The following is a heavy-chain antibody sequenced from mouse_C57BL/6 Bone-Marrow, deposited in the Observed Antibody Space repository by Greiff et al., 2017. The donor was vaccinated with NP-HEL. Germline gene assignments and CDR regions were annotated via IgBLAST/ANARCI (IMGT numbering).Heavy chain of an antibody. D-gene: IGHD2-5*01. CDR1: GYTFTSYW. CDR2: IDPSDSET. CDR3: ARSRARYYSNSWFAY. Sequence: VQLQQPGAELVRPGSSVKLSCKASGYTFTSYWMHWVTQRPIQGLEWIGNIDPSDSETHYNHKFKDKATLTVDKSSSTAYMQLSSLTSEDSAVYYWARSRARYYSNSWFAYWGQGTRVTVSA. J-gene: IGHJ3*01. V-gene: IGHV1-52*01.